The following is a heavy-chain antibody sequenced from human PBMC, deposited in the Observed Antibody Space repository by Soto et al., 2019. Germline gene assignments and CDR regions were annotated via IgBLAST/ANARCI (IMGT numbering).Heavy chain of an antibody. CDR3: ARCIQEDYYYGMDV. Sequence: ASWKVSCRASGYTFYSHSISWVRQAPGQGLEWMGRISADNINTKYAQKFRGRVTMTTDTSTSTVYMELRNLRSDDTAVYYCARCIQEDYYYGMDVWGQGTTVTVSS. CDR2: ISADNINT. J-gene: IGHJ6*02. CDR1: GYTFYSHS. V-gene: IGHV1-18*01. D-gene: IGHD5-18*01.